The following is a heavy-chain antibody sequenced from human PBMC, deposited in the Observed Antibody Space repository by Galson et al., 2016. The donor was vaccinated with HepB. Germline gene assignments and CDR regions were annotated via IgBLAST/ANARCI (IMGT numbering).Heavy chain of an antibody. CDR2: ISGSGGRT. CDR3: AKSGFFGELDK. J-gene: IGHJ4*02. V-gene: IGHV3-23*01. Sequence: SLRLSCAVSAGTFKNYAMNWVRQAPGKGLEWVAAISGSGGRTSYEDSVRGRFTISRDNSKNTLVLRMNSVGVEDTDVYFCAKSGFFGELDKWGQGTGVVVSS. CDR1: AGTFKNYA. D-gene: IGHD3-10*01.